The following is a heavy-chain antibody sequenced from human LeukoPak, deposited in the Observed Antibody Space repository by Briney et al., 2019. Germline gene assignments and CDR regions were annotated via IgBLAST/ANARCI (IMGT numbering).Heavy chain of an antibody. J-gene: IGHJ6*02. CDR2: MNPNSGNT. V-gene: IGHV1-8*01. D-gene: IGHD3-3*01. Sequence: GASLRVSSKASGYTFTSYNINWVRQAPGQGLEWMGWMNPNSGNTGYTQKFQGRVTMTRNTSISTAYMELSSLRSEETAVYYCAVPMYYDFWSGYSHYYYYYGMDVWGQGTTVTVSS. CDR1: GYTFTSYN. CDR3: AVPMYYDFWSGYSHYYYYYGMDV.